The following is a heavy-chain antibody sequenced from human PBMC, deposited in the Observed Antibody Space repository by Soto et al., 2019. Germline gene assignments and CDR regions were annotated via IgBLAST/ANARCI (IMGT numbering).Heavy chain of an antibody. V-gene: IGHV1-69*06. CDR1: GGTFSSYA. J-gene: IGHJ6*02. D-gene: IGHD6-19*01. Sequence: ASVKVSCKASGGTFSSYALRWVRQAPGQGLEWMGGIMPMFGRACYAQKFQGRVTITADKYTSTAYMELSSMRSEDTAVYYCARAVWRSSGYFKSAGMDFWGQGTTVTVSS. CDR3: ARAVWRSSGYFKSAGMDF. CDR2: IMPMFGRA.